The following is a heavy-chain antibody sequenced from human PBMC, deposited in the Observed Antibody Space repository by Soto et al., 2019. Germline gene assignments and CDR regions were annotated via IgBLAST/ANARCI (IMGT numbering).Heavy chain of an antibody. D-gene: IGHD6-25*01. CDR3: TRGSGDY. Sequence: SETLSLTCIVSGGSIRSYYWSWIRQPPWKGLEWIGYVYDSGSTNYNPSLKSRVTMSLDTSRNQFSLQLKSVTAADTAVYYCTRGSGDYWGKGTLVIVSS. CDR2: VYDSGST. J-gene: IGHJ4*02. CDR1: GGSIRSYY. V-gene: IGHV4-59*01.